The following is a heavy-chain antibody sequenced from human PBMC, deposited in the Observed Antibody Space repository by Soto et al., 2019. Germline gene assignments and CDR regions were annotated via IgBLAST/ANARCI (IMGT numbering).Heavy chain of an antibody. Sequence: EVQLVETGGGLVQPGGSLKLSCAASVFALSGSTIHWVRQASGKGLEWVGRIRSKGNTYATSYAASLQGRFTISRDVSKNTAFLEMNSLKTEDTAVYYCTKPIPASVYYYGMDVWGQGTTVTVSS. CDR1: VFALSGST. V-gene: IGHV3-73*02. CDR2: IRSKGNTYAT. J-gene: IGHJ6*02. CDR3: TKPIPASVYYYGMDV. D-gene: IGHD2-2*01.